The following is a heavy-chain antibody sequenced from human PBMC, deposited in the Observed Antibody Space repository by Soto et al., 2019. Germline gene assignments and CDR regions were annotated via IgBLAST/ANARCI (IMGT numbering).Heavy chain of an antibody. D-gene: IGHD3-22*01. CDR3: ARGRYDSSGYYPPNDAFDI. V-gene: IGHV4-34*01. CDR2: INHSGST. CDR1: GGSFSGYY. J-gene: IGHJ3*02. Sequence: SETLSLTCAVYGGSFSGYYWSWIRQPPGKGLEWIGEINHSGSTNYNPSLKSRVTLSVDTSKNQFSLKLSSVTAADTAVYYCARGRYDSSGYYPPNDAFDIWGKGTMVTVPS.